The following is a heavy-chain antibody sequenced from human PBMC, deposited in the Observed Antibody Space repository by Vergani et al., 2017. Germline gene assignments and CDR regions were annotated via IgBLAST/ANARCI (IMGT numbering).Heavy chain of an antibody. V-gene: IGHV3-33*01. CDR2: IWYDGSNK. CDR3: ARGIAAAGIDY. CDR1: GFTFSSYG. Sequence: QVQLVESGGGVVQPGRSLRLSCAASGFTFSSYGMHWVRQAPGTGLEWVAVIWYDGSNKYYADSVKGRFTISRDNSKKTLSLQRNSLRVEDTAVYYCARGIAAAGIDYWGQGTLVTVSS. D-gene: IGHD2-21*01. J-gene: IGHJ4*02.